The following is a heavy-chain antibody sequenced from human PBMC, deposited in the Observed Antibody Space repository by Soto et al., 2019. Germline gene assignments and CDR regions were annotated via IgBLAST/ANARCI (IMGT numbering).Heavy chain of an antibody. CDR2: IYYSGST. CDR1: GCSISSSSYY. J-gene: IGHJ4*02. V-gene: IGHV4-39*01. CDR3: ARTKVGATSYFDY. Sequence: ASETLSLTCTVSGCSISSSSYYWGWIRQPPGKGLEWIGSIYYSGSTYYNPSLKSRVTISVDTSKNQFSLKLSSVTAADTAVYYCARTKVGATSYFDYWGQGTLVTVSS. D-gene: IGHD1-26*01.